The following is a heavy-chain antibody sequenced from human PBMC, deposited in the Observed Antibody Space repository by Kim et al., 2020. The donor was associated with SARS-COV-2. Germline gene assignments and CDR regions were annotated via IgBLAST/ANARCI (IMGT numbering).Heavy chain of an antibody. Sequence: NYNPSLKIRVTISVDTSRTQFSLKLSSVTAADTAVYYCARGRKRYYGMDVWGQGTTVTVSS. CDR3: ARGRKRYYGMDV. V-gene: IGHV4-34*01. J-gene: IGHJ6*02.